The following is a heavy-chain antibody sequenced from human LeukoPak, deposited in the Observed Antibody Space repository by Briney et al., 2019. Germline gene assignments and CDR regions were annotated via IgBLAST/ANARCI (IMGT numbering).Heavy chain of an antibody. V-gene: IGHV3-9*01. CDR1: GFTFDDYA. CDR2: ISWNSGSI. CDR3: ARDPNSGYDFWSGYSEGDY. J-gene: IGHJ4*02. Sequence: PGGSLRLSCAASGFTFDDYAMHWVRQAPGKGLEWVSGISWNSGSIGYADSVKGRFTISRDNAKNSLYLQMNSLRAEDTAVYYCARDPNSGYDFWSGYSEGDYWGQGTLVTVSS. D-gene: IGHD3-3*01.